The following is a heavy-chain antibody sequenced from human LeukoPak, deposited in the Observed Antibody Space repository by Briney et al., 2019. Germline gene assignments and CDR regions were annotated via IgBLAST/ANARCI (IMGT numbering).Heavy chain of an antibody. CDR2: ITGSSGK. V-gene: IGHV3-48*01. J-gene: IGHJ6*03. CDR1: GFTFSSYN. CDR3: ARLGRDDYYYYYYMDV. D-gene: IGHD2-21*01. Sequence: GGSLRLSCAASGFTFSSYNMNWVRQAPGKGLEWLSQITGSSGKYYADSVKGRFTISRDNSKNTLYLQMNSLRAEDTAVYYCARLGRDDYYYYYYMDVWGKGTTVTVSS.